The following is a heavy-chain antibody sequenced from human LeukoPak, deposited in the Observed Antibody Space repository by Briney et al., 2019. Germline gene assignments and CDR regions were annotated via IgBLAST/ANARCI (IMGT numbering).Heavy chain of an antibody. Sequence: KPSETLSLTCAVYGGSFSGYYWSWIRQPPGKGLEWIGEINHSGSTNYNPSLKSRVTISVDTSKNQFSLKLSSVTAADTAVYYCARSYDYVWGSYRRRGWFDPWGQGTLVTVSS. CDR1: GGSFSGYY. D-gene: IGHD3-16*02. J-gene: IGHJ5*02. CDR2: INHSGST. CDR3: ARSYDYVWGSYRRRGWFDP. V-gene: IGHV4-34*01.